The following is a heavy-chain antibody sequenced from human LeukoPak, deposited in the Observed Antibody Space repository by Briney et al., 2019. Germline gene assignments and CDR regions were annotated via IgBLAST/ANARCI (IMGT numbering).Heavy chain of an antibody. CDR2: ITGSGGNT. J-gene: IGHJ4*02. Sequence: GGSLRLSCAASGFIFSSYSMSWVRQAPGKGLEWVSVITGSGGNTYYADSVKGRFTISKDNSKNTLYLQMNSLRAEDTAVYYCARVWDSYFDYWGQGTLVTVSS. V-gene: IGHV3-23*01. D-gene: IGHD1-26*01. CDR3: ARVWDSYFDY. CDR1: GFIFSSYS.